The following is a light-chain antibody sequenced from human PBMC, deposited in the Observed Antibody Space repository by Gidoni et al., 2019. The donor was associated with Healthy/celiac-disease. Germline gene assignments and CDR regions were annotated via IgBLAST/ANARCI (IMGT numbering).Light chain of an antibody. CDR2: GAS. Sequence: EIVLTQYPGTLSLSPGERATLSCRASQSVSSSYLAWYQQKPGQAPRLLIYGASSRATGIPDRFSGSGSGTDFTLTISRLEPEDFAVYYCQQYGSSRTFXPXTKVDIK. V-gene: IGKV3-20*01. CDR3: QQYGSSRT. CDR1: QSVSSSY. J-gene: IGKJ3*01.